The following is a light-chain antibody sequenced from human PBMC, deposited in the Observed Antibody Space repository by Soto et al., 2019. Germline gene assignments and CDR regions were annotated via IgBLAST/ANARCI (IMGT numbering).Light chain of an antibody. CDR2: GAS. J-gene: IGKJ1*01. CDR1: QSVSSY. V-gene: IGKV3-20*01. Sequence: EIGLRQCLATLSMSTGQKGTLSCRASQSVSSYLAWYQQKPGQAPRLLIYGASRRATGIPDRFSGSGSGTDFTLTISRLEPEDFAVYYCQQYDRSWTFGQGTKVDIK. CDR3: QQYDRSWT.